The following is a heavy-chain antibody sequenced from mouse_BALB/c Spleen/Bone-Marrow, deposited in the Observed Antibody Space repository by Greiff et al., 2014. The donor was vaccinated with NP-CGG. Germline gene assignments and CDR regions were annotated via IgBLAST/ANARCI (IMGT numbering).Heavy chain of an antibody. Sequence: VQLQQSGAELAKPGALVKMSCKASGYTFTSYWMHWVKQRPGQGLEWIGYINPSTGYTEYNQKFKDKATLTADKSSSTAYMQLSSLTSEDSAVYYCAREGYYGSPFAYWGQGTLVTVSA. CDR3: AREGYYGSPFAY. D-gene: IGHD1-1*01. CDR2: INPSTGYT. V-gene: IGHV1-7*01. CDR1: GYTFTSYW. J-gene: IGHJ3*01.